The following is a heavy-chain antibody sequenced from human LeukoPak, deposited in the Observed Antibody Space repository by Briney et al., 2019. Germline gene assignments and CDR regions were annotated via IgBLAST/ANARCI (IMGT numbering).Heavy chain of an antibody. D-gene: IGHD3-10*01. CDR3: ARSMVRGVIINGFDP. CDR2: INHSGST. J-gene: IGHJ5*02. V-gene: IGHV4-34*01. CDR1: GGSFSGYY. Sequence: SETLSLTCAVYGGSFSGYYWSWIRQPPGKGLEWIGEINHSGSTNYNPSLKSRVTISVDTSKNQFSLKLSSVTAADTAVYYCARSMVRGVIINGFDPWGQGTLVTVSS.